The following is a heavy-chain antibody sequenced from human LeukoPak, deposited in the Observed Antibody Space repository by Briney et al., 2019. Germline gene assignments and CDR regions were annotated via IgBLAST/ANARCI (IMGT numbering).Heavy chain of an antibody. CDR1: GGSISSYY. Sequence: SSETLSLTCTVSGGSISSYYWSWIRQPPGKGLEWIGYIYYSGSTNHNPSPKSRVTISVDTSKNQFSLKLSSVTAADTAVYYCAREFVDTAMGASYSYYYYGMDVWGQGTTVTVSS. J-gene: IGHJ6*02. V-gene: IGHV4-59*01. CDR2: IYYSGST. D-gene: IGHD5-18*01. CDR3: AREFVDTAMGASYSYYYYGMDV.